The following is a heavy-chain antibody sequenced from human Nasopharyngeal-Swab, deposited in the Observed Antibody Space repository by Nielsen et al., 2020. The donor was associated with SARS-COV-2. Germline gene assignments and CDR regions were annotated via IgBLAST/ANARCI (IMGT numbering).Heavy chain of an antibody. D-gene: IGHD6-6*01. V-gene: IGHV3-30-3*01. Sequence: GHQAPGKGLEWVAVISYDGSNKYYADSVKGRFTISRDNSKNTLYLQMNSLRAEDTAVYYCARGGGSSSSAPFDYWGQGTLVTVSS. CDR2: ISYDGSNK. J-gene: IGHJ4*02. CDR3: ARGGGSSSSAPFDY.